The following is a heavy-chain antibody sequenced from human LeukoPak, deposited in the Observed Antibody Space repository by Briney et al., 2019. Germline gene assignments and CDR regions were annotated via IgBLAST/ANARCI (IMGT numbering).Heavy chain of an antibody. V-gene: IGHV1-8*01. D-gene: IGHD2-2*01. Sequence: GASVKVSCKASGYTFTSYDINWVRQATGQGLEWMGWMNPNSGNTGYAQKFQGRVTMTRNTSISTAYMELSSLRSEDTAVYYCARTEAGYCSSTSCYWWGRHYYYGMDVWGQGTTVTVSS. CDR2: MNPNSGNT. CDR3: ARTEAGYCSSTSCYWWGRHYYYGMDV. CDR1: GYTFTSYD. J-gene: IGHJ6*02.